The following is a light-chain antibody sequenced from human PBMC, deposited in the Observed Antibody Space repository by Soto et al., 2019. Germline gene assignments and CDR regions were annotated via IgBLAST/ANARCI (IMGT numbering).Light chain of an antibody. CDR3: QHYGSALVT. CDR2: GAS. J-gene: IGKJ3*01. Sequence: IVLTQSPVTLSLSPGERAILSCRASQSVGRNYLAWYRQKPGQAPRLLIYGASSRATGIPDRFSGSGSGTDFTLTISRLEPEDFAVYYCQHYGSALVTFGPGTKVDIK. V-gene: IGKV3-20*01. CDR1: QSVGRNY.